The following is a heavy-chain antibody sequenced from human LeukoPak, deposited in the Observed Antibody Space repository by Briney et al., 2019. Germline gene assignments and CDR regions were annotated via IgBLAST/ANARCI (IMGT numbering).Heavy chain of an antibody. CDR1: GYTFTGYY. J-gene: IGHJ5*02. CDR3: ARAPVAATKVLDP. D-gene: IGHD2-15*01. Sequence: ASVKVSCKASGYTFTGYYMHWVRQAPGQGLEWMGWINPNSGGTNYAQKFQGRVTMTRDTSISTAYMELSRLRSDDTAVYYCARAPVAATKVLDPWGQGTLVTVPS. V-gene: IGHV1-2*02. CDR2: INPNSGGT.